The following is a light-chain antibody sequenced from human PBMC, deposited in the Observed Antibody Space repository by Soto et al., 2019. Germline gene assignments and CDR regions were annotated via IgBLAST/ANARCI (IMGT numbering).Light chain of an antibody. CDR2: AAS. J-gene: IGKJ1*01. V-gene: IGKV1-8*01. CDR1: QGISSY. Sequence: AIRMTQSPSSLSASTGDRVTISCRASQGISSYLAWYQQKPGKAPKLLLYAASTLQSGVPSRFSGSGSGTYFTLTFSCLQSEDFATYYCQQYYSYPRTFGQGTKVEIK. CDR3: QQYYSYPRT.